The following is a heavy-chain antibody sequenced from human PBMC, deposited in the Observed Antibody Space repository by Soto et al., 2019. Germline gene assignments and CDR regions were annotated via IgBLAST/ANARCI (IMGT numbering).Heavy chain of an antibody. Sequence: ASVKVSCKASGYTFTSYDINWVRQATGQGLEWMGWMNPNSGNTGYAQKFQGRVTMTRNTSISTAYMELSSLRAEDTAVYYCAKYTDDIMITFGGVIVGYYFDYWGQGTLVTVSS. CDR2: MNPNSGNT. J-gene: IGHJ4*02. D-gene: IGHD3-16*02. V-gene: IGHV1-8*01. CDR1: GYTFTSYD. CDR3: AKYTDDIMITFGGVIVGYYFDY.